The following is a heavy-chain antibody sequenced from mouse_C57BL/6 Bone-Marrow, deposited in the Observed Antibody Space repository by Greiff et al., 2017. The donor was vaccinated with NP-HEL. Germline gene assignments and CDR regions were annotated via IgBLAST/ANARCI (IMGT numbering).Heavy chain of an antibody. CDR3: ARGRAYSNPFVY. CDR2: IHPNSGST. J-gene: IGHJ3*01. Sequence: QVQLQQPGAELVTPGASVKLSCKASGYTFTSYWMHWVKQRPGQGLEWIGMIHPNSGSTNYNEKFKSKATLTVDKSSSTAYLQLSSLTSEDSAVDYCARGRAYSNPFVYWGQGTLVTVSA. CDR1: GYTFTSYW. D-gene: IGHD2-5*01. V-gene: IGHV1-64*01.